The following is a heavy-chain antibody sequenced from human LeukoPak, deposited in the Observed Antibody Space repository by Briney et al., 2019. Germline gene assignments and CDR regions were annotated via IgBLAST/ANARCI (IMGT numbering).Heavy chain of an antibody. CDR3: AKIAVADSYYFDY. Sequence: GGSLRLSCAASEFTFSSYAMSWVRQAPGKGLGWVSAISGSGGSTYYADSVKGRFTISRDNSKNTLYLQMNSLRAEDTAVYYCAKIAVADSYYFDYWGQGTLVTVSS. CDR2: ISGSGGST. V-gene: IGHV3-23*01. D-gene: IGHD6-19*01. CDR1: EFTFSSYA. J-gene: IGHJ4*02.